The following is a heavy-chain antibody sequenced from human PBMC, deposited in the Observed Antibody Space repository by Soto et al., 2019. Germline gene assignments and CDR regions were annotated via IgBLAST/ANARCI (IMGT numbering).Heavy chain of an antibody. CDR1: GFTFRDHA. Sequence: GGSLRLSCAASGFTFRDHAMHWVRQAPGKGRVWLAIIWNDGSNKFYAGSVQGRFTISRDNSKNTVYLQMNTLSAEDTAVYYCARALFPDVDIYAMDVWGQGTTVTVSS. J-gene: IGHJ6*02. CDR3: ARALFPDVDIYAMDV. V-gene: IGHV3-33*01. CDR2: IWNDGSNK. D-gene: IGHD5-12*01.